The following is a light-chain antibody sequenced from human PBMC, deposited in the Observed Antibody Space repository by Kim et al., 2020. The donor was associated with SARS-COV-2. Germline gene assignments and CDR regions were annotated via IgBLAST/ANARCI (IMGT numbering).Light chain of an antibody. J-gene: IGLJ2*01. V-gene: IGLV3-1*01. Sequence: VSPGQTASITCAGDKLGDKYACWYQQKPGQSPVLVIYQDKKRPSGIPERFSGSNSGNTATLTISGTQAMDEAVYYCQAWDSSTGVFGGGTQLTVL. CDR3: QAWDSSTGV. CDR1: KLGDKY. CDR2: QDK.